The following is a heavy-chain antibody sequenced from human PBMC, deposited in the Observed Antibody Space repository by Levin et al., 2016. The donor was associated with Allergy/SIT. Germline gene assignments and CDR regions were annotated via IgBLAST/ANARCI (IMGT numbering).Heavy chain of an antibody. D-gene: IGHD2-15*01. CDR2: IYPGDSDT. V-gene: IGHV5-51*01. CDR3: ARPYCSGGSCYGMDV. CDR1: GYSFTSYW. J-gene: IGHJ6*02. Sequence: GESLKISCKGSGYSFTSYWIGWVRQMPGKGLEWMGIIYPGDSDTRYSPSFQGQVTISADKSISTAYLQWSSLKASDTAMYYCARPYCSGGSCYGMDVWGQGTTVTVSS.